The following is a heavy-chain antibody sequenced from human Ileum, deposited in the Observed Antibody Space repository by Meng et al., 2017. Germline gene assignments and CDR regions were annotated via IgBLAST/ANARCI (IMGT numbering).Heavy chain of an antibody. V-gene: IGHV1-2*02. J-gene: IGHJ4*02. CDR3: ARSWIEIWTPDFDY. Sequence: SVKVSCKASGYSFTGYKMHWVRQVPGQGLEWMGWINGNNGATNYAQKFQGRVTMTRDTSISTAYMELSRLTFDDTAVFYCARSWIEIWTPDFDYWGQGTLVTVSS. D-gene: IGHD5-12*01. CDR1: GYSFTGYK. CDR2: INGNNGAT.